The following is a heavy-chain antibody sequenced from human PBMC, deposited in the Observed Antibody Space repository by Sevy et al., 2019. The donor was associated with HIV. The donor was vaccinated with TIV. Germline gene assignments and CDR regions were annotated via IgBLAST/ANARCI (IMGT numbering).Heavy chain of an antibody. D-gene: IGHD1-26*01. CDR2: ISTYNGDT. V-gene: IGHV1-18*01. CDR3: ARAPSGSQGPGQYFHH. Sequence: ASVKVSFKTFGYTFTSYGISWVRQAPGQGLEWMGWISTYNGDTNSAQKLQGRVTMTTDTSTSTAYMELRSLRSDDTAVYYCARAPSGSQGPGQYFHHWGQGTLVTVSS. CDR1: GYTFTSYG. J-gene: IGHJ1*01.